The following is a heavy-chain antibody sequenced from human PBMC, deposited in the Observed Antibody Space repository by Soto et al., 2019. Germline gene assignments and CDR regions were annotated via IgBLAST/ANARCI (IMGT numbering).Heavy chain of an antibody. CDR2: IGSRGESYAR. Sequence: EVQLVESGGGLVQPGGSLKLSCAASGFTFGGSALHWVRQASGKGLEWVGRIGSRGESYARTYDVSVKGRFTISRDDSKKTGYLQMKRLESEDTVVYDCSRDDSDWFFNWGRGTLVTVSS. J-gene: IGHJ4*02. CDR1: GFTFGGSA. D-gene: IGHD3-9*01. CDR3: SRDDSDWFFN. V-gene: IGHV3-73*02.